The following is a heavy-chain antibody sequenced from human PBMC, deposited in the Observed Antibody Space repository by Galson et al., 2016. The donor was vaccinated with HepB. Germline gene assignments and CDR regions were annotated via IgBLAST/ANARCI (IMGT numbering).Heavy chain of an antibody. Sequence: SETLSLTCTVSGASVSSSNYYWGWIRQTPGKGLEWIGTVYYSGSTYYKSSLKSRITISVDTSKNQFSLILRSVTASDTAVYYCARQEYFFGSGTDRWFDPWGQGILVTVSS. CDR2: VYYSGST. J-gene: IGHJ5*02. V-gene: IGHV4-39*01. D-gene: IGHD3-10*01. CDR3: ARQEYFFGSGTDRWFDP. CDR1: GASVSSSNYY.